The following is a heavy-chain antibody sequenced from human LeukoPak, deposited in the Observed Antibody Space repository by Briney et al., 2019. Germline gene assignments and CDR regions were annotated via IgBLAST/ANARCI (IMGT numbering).Heavy chain of an antibody. CDR3: ARHNGIYDYVWGSYRYTGLDY. J-gene: IGHJ4*02. D-gene: IGHD3-16*02. CDR1: GGSISSYY. V-gene: IGHV4-59*08. CDR2: IHYSGST. Sequence: PSETLSLTCTVSGGSISSYYWSWIRQPPGKGLEWIGYIHYSGSTNYNPSLKSRVTISVDTSKNQFSLKLSSVTAADTAVYYCARHNGIYDYVWGSYRYTGLDYWGQGTLVTVSS.